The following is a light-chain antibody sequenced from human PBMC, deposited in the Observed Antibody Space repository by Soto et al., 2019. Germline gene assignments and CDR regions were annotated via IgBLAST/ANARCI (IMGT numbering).Light chain of an antibody. CDR1: SSDVGAYDY. Sequence: QCALTQPPSASGSPGQSVTISCTGTSSDVGAYDYVSWYQQHPGKAPKLLLYDVNKRPSGVSDRFSGSKSGNTASLTISGLQAEDEADYYCSSYTSSSTPYVFGTGTKVTVL. CDR3: SSYTSSSTPYV. V-gene: IGLV2-14*03. J-gene: IGLJ1*01. CDR2: DVN.